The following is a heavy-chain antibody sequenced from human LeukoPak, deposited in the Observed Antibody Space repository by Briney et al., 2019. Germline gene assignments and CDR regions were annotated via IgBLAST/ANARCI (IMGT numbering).Heavy chain of an antibody. CDR1: GFTVGDAG. V-gene: IGHV3-49*04. CDR3: TREDAFDI. J-gene: IGHJ3*02. CDR2: IRSKAYGGTT. Sequence: GGSLRLSCTASGFTVGDAGMRWVRQAPGKGLEWVGFIRSKAYGGTTEYAASVKGRFTISRDDSKSIAYLQMNSLKTEDTAVYYCTREDAFDIWGQGTMVTVPS.